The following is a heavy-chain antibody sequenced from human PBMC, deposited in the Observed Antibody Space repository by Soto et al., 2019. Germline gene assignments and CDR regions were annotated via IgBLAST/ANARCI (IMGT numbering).Heavy chain of an antibody. Sequence: PGGSLRLSCAASGFTLSNYVMNWVRQAPGKGLEWISCIGSSSVTIFHADSVKGRFTIPRDSAKNSLYLQMNSLRAEDTAMYYCARVPSSGSPYSFDYWGLGTLVTLSS. J-gene: IGHJ4*02. CDR1: GFTLSNYV. CDR2: IGSSSVTI. CDR3: ARVPSSGSPYSFDY. V-gene: IGHV3-48*01. D-gene: IGHD6-19*01.